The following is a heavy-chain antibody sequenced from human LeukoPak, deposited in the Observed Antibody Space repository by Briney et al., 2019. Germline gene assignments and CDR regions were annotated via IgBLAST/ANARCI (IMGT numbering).Heavy chain of an antibody. CDR1: GGTFSSYA. CDR2: IIPIFGTA. CDR3: ARDKANDAFDI. Sequence: ASVKVSCKASGGTFSSYAIGWVRQAPGQGLEWMGGIIPIFGTANYAQKFQGRVTITADESTSTAYMELSSLRSEDTAVYYCARDKANDAFDIWGQGTMVTVSS. J-gene: IGHJ3*02. V-gene: IGHV1-69*13.